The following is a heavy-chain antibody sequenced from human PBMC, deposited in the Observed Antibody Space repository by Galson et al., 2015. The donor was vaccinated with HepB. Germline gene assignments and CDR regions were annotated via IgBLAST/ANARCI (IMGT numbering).Heavy chain of an antibody. Sequence: TLSLTCTVSGGSISSSNYYWGWIRQPPGKELEWIGSVYYNGITYYKPSLKSRVTISVATSKKQFSLKLRSVTAADTAVYYCARDITELGVAWDIWGRGTKVTVSS. V-gene: IGHV4-39*07. CDR1: GGSISSSNYY. CDR2: VYYNGIT. J-gene: IGHJ3*02. CDR3: ARDITELGVAWDI. D-gene: IGHD2-15*01.